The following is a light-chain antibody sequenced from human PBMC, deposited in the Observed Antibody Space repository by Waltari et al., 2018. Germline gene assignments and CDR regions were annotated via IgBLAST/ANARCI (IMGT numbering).Light chain of an antibody. J-gene: IGKJ5*01. V-gene: IGKV3-15*01. Sequence: VLMTQSPPTLSLSPGDKATLSCRASPSINSNLAWYQQKPGQAPRLLIYGAFTRDTAVPGRFSCSGSGTDFTLTISGLRSEDFAVYYCQKYDKWPPITFGQGKRLEIK. CDR3: QKYDKWPPIT. CDR1: PSINSN. CDR2: GAF.